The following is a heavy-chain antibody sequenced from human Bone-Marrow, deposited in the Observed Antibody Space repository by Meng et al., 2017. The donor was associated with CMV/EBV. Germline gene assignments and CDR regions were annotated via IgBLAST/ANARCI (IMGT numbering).Heavy chain of an antibody. V-gene: IGHV1-69*05. Sequence: SVKVSCKASGGTFSSYAISWVRQAPGQGLEWMGGIIPIFGTANYAQKLQGRVTITTDESTSTAYMELSSLRSKDTAVYYCARGISEIYSKIWRYWGQGTLVTVSS. J-gene: IGHJ4*02. D-gene: IGHD1-26*01. CDR3: ARGISEIYSKIWRY. CDR2: IIPIFGTA. CDR1: GGTFSSYA.